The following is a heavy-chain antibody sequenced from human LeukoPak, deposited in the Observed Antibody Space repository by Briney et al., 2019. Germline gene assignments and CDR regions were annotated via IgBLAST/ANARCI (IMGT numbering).Heavy chain of an antibody. D-gene: IGHD3-16*01. CDR3: ARGGYYDPPRDY. J-gene: IGHJ4*02. CDR1: GGSISSYY. Sequence: KPSETLSLTCTVSGGSISSYYWSLIRQPPGKGLEWIGYISYSGSTNYHPSLKSRVTISVDTSKNQFSLRLSSVTAADTAVYYCARGGYYDPPRDYWGQGTLVTVSS. CDR2: ISYSGST. V-gene: IGHV4-59*01.